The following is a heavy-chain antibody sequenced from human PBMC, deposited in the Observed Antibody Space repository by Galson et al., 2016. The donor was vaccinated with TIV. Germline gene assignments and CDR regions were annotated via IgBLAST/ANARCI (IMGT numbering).Heavy chain of an antibody. Sequence: SVKVSCKASGGSFSNLGLNWVRQAPGQGFEWVGWISGYSGNTNHAQKFQGRVTMTTNTSTRTAYMELRSLRSDDTAVYYCARDRMSPLVGATQDFWGQGTLVSVSS. V-gene: IGHV1-18*01. CDR1: GGSFSNLG. J-gene: IGHJ4*02. D-gene: IGHD1-26*01. CDR3: ARDRMSPLVGATQDF. CDR2: ISGYSGNT.